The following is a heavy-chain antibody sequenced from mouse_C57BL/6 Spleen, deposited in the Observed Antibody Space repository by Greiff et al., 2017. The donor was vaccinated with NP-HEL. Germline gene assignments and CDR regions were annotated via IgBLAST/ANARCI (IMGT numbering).Heavy chain of an antibody. D-gene: IGHD1-1*01. J-gene: IGHJ2*01. CDR2: INPSNGGT. Sequence: QVHVKQPGTELVKPGASVKLSCKASGYTFTSYWMHWVKQRPGQGLEWIGNINPSNGGTNYNEKFKSKATLTVDKSSSTAYMQLSSLTSEDSAVYYCARITTVVASLGYWGQGTTLTVSS. CDR3: ARITTVVASLGY. CDR1: GYTFTSYW. V-gene: IGHV1-53*01.